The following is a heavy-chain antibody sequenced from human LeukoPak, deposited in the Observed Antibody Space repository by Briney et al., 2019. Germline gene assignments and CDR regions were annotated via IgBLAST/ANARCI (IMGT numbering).Heavy chain of an antibody. D-gene: IGHD3-3*01. J-gene: IGHJ4*02. V-gene: IGHV4-30-2*01. CDR1: GGSISSGGYS. Sequence: SQTLSLTCAVSGGSISSGGYSWSWIRQPPGKGLEWIGEINHSGSTNYNPSLKSRVTKSVDTSKNQFSLKLSSVTAADTAVYYCARLRGFWSGYSDYWGQGTLVTVSS. CDR3: ARLRGFWSGYSDY. CDR2: INHSGST.